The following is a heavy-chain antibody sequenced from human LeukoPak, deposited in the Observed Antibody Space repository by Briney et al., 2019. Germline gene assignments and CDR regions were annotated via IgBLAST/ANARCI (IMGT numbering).Heavy chain of an antibody. V-gene: IGHV1-2*02. D-gene: IGHD1-26*01. J-gene: IGHJ3*02. CDR2: INPNSGGT. CDR1: GYTFTGYY. Sequence: ASVTVSYTASGYTFTGYYMHWVRQAPGQGLEWMGWINPNSGGTNYAQKFQGRVTMTRDTSISTAYMELSRLRSDDTAVYYCARVLPGRPDAFDIWGQGTMVTVSS. CDR3: ARVLPGRPDAFDI.